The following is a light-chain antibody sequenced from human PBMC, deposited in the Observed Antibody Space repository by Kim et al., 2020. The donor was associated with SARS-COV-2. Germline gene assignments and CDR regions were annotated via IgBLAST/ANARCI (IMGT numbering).Light chain of an antibody. Sequence: QSALTQPPSASGSPGQSVTISCTGTSSDVGGYNYVSWYQHHPGKAPKLIISEVSKRPSAVPDRFSGSKSGDTASLTVSGLQAEDEADYYCSSYAGGSDVVFGGGTQLTVL. CDR2: EVS. J-gene: IGLJ2*01. CDR1: SSDVGGYNY. CDR3: SSYAGGSDVV. V-gene: IGLV2-8*01.